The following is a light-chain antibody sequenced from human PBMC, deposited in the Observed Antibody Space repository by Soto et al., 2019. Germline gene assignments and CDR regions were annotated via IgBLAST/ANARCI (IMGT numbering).Light chain of an antibody. J-gene: IGKJ4*01. CDR2: GAS. CDR1: QTINNNY. Sequence: IILTQSPGTLSLSPGERVTLSCKASQTINNNYVAWYQQRPGRAPRLLVYGASARATGIPDRFRGSGAGTDFTLTISRLEPEDFAVYYCQHHGDLIGFGGATKV. V-gene: IGKV3-20*01. CDR3: QHHGDLIG.